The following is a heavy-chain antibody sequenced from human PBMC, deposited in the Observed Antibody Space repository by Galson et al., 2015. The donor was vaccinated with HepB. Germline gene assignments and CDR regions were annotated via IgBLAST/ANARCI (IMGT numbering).Heavy chain of an antibody. D-gene: IGHD3-9*01. CDR1: GFTFSRYS. V-gene: IGHV3-48*04. J-gene: IGHJ6*02. CDR3: ARDIWLAYTTFLDSLPHGMDV. Sequence: SLRLSCAASGFTFSRYSMNWVRQAPGKGLEWVSYISSSSSTIYYADSVKGRFTISRDNAKNSLYLQMNSLRAEDTAVYYCARDIWLAYTTFLDSLPHGMDVWGQGTTVTVSS. CDR2: ISSSSSTI.